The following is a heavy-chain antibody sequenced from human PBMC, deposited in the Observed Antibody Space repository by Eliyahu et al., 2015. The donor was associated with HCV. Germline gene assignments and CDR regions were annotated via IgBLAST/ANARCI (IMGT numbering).Heavy chain of an antibody. V-gene: IGHV3-11*01. CDR1: GFXFSDYF. Sequence: QGQLVESGGGLVKPGGSLRXSXXGSGFXFSDYFMXWIRQAPGKGLEWISYISSSGYSIDYADSVKGRFTISRDNAENSLYLQMNSLRAEDTAVYYCARGENYYDSSGLYYYYGMDVWGQGTAVTVSS. CDR2: ISSSGYSI. J-gene: IGHJ6*02. D-gene: IGHD3-22*01. CDR3: ARGENYYDSSGLYYYYGMDV.